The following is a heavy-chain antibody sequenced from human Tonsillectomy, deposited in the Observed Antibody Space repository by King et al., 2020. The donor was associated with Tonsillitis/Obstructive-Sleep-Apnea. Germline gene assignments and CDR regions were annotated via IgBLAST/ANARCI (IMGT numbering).Heavy chain of an antibody. J-gene: IGHJ5*02. Sequence: VQLVESGAEVKKPGESLRISCKGSGYSFTTYWISWVRQMPGKGLEWMGRIDPIDSYTNYSPSFQGHVTISADKSISTAYLQWSSLKASDTAMYYCARQVVDYGEFPNWFDPWGQGTLVTVSS. V-gene: IGHV5-10-1*03. D-gene: IGHD4-17*01. CDR1: GYSFTTYW. CDR2: IDPIDSYT. CDR3: ARQVVDYGEFPNWFDP.